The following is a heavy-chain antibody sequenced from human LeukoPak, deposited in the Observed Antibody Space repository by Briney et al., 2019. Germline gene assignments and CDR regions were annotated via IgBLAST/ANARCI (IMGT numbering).Heavy chain of an antibody. V-gene: IGHV3-23*01. CDR3: AKGVGGYYFDY. D-gene: IGHD2-15*01. J-gene: IGHJ4*02. CDR1: GFTFSTYA. CDR2: ISSGGDT. Sequence: GGSLRLPCAASGFTFSTYAMSWVRQAPGKGLEWISIISSGGDTYYADSVKGRFTISRDNSKNTLDLQMSSLRAEDTAVYYCAKGVGGYYFDYWGQGTLVTVSS.